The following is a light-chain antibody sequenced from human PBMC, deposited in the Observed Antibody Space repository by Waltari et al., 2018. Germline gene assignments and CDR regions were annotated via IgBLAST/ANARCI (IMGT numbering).Light chain of an antibody. Sequence: SYALTQPPSVSVAPGQTARIPCGGNDIGTKRVHWYQQKPGQAPGLVVYNDNNRPSGIPERLSGSNSGNTATLTISRVEAGDEADFYCQVWDSNGDRWVFGGGTKLTVL. J-gene: IGLJ3*02. CDR3: QVWDSNGDRWV. V-gene: IGLV3-21*02. CDR2: NDN. CDR1: DIGTKR.